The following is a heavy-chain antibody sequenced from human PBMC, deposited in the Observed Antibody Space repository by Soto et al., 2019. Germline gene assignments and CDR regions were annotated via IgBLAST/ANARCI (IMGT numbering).Heavy chain of an antibody. CDR2: IIPIFGTA. CDR3: AREGYCSSATCPGYI. D-gene: IGHD2-2*01. Sequence: QVQLVQSGAEVKKPGSSMKVSCKASGGTFSRYAISWVRQAPGQGLEWMGGIIPIFGTANYAQKFQGRVTITADKSTSTAYMELSSLRSEDTAVYYCAREGYCSSATCPGYIWGQGTMVTVSS. V-gene: IGHV1-69*06. CDR1: GGTFSRYA. J-gene: IGHJ3*02.